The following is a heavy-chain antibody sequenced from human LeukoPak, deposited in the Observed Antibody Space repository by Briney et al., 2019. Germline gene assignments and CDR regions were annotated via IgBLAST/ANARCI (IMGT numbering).Heavy chain of an antibody. CDR2: ISSSGSTI. D-gene: IGHD3-22*01. CDR3: ARDSLLSYYDTDYYGMDV. V-gene: IGHV3-11*04. Sequence: GGSLRLSCAASGFTFSDYYMSWIRQAPGKGLEWVSYISSSGSTIYYADSVKGRFTISRDNAKNSLYLQMNSLRDEDTAVYYCARDSLLSYYDTDYYGMDVWGQGTTVTVSS. CDR1: GFTFSDYY. J-gene: IGHJ6*02.